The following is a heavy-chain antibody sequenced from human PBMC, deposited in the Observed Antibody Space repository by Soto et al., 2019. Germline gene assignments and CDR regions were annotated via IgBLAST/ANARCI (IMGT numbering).Heavy chain of an antibody. V-gene: IGHV3-30*18. D-gene: IGHD1-1*01. Sequence: HPGGSLRLSCAASGFTFSNYGMHWVRQTPGKGLEWVALILYDGSNKYYADSVKGRFTISRDNSKNTLYLQVSGLRAEDTAVYYCAQSRDAYNFYFYYRMDVWGQGTTVTVSS. CDR3: AQSRDAYNFYFYYRMDV. CDR1: GFTFSNYG. CDR2: ILYDGSNK. J-gene: IGHJ6*02.